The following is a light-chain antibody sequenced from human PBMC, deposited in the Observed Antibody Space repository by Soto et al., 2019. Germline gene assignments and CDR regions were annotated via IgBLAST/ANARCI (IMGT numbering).Light chain of an antibody. Sequence: QSALTQPGSLSGSPWPSNAISCTGASNYVGGYNYVSWYQQHPGKAPKLMVYDVSNRPSGVSNRFSGSKSGNTASLTISGLQAEDEADYYCSSYTSSSTYVFGTGTKVTVL. CDR3: SSYTSSSTYV. CDR1: SNYVGGYNY. CDR2: DVS. J-gene: IGLJ1*01. V-gene: IGLV2-14*01.